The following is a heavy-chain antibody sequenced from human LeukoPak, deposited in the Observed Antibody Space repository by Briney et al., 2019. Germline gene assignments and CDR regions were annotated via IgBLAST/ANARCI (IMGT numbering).Heavy chain of an antibody. CDR2: IYSGGST. V-gene: IGHV3-53*01. CDR1: GFTVSSNY. CDR3: AKDHYVSGRYDAFDI. J-gene: IGHJ3*02. Sequence: GGSLRLSCAASGFTVSSNYMSWVRQAPGKGLEWVSVIYSGGSTYYADSVKGRFTISRDNAKNTLYPQMNSLRAEDTAVYYCAKDHYVSGRYDAFDIWGQGTMVTVSS. D-gene: IGHD3-10*01.